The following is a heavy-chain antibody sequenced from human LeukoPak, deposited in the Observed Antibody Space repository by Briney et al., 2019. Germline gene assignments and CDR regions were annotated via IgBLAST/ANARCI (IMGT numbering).Heavy chain of an antibody. CDR1: GFTFSTFW. CDR2: INSDGTST. V-gene: IGHV3-74*01. J-gene: IGHJ5*02. CDR3: VRATSVRGVNSWFDP. Sequence: GGSLRVSRAASGFTFSTFWMHWVRQAPGKGLVWVAHINSDGTSTGYADSVKGRFTISRDTGKNTLYLQMNSLRAEDTAVYYCVRATSVRGVNSWFDPWGQGTLVTVSS. D-gene: IGHD3-10*01.